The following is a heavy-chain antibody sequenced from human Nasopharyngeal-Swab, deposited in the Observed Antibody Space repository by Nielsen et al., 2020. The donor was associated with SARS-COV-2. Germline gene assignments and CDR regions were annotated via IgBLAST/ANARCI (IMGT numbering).Heavy chain of an antibody. CDR1: GFTFSSYA. CDR2: ISGSGGST. V-gene: IGHV3-23*01. Sequence: GESLKISCAASGFTFSSYAMSWVRQAPGKGLEWVSAISGSGGSTYYADSVKGRFTISRDNAKNSLYLQMNSLRAEDTAVYYCARDVVRGYYYGMDVWGQGTTVTVSS. J-gene: IGHJ6*02. CDR3: ARDVVRGYYYGMDV. D-gene: IGHD3-10*01.